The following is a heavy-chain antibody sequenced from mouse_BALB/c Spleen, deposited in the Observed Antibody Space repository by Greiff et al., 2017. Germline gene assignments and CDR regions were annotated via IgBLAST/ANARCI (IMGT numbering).Heavy chain of an antibody. J-gene: IGHJ2*01. V-gene: IGHV3-8*02. CDR2: ISYSGST. CDR3: ARWDYGNYLDY. D-gene: IGHD2-1*01. Sequence: EVKVVESGPSLVKPSQTLSLTCSVTGDSITSGYWNWIRKFPGNKLEYMGYISYSGSTYYNPSLKSRISITRDTSKNQYYLQLNSVTTEDTATYYCARWDYGNYLDYWGQGTTLTVSS. CDR1: GDSITSGY.